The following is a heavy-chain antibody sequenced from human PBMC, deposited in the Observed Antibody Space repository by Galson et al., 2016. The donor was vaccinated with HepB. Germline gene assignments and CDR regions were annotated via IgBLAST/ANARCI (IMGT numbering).Heavy chain of an antibody. CDR2: IIPIFATA. D-gene: IGHD3-22*01. J-gene: IGHJ3*02. CDR3: ARPLRSYFDSSGYVSAFDI. V-gene: IGHV1-69*13. CDR1: GGTFSSHP. Sequence: SVKVSCKASGGTFSSHPINWVRQAPGQGLEWMGGIIPIFATANSAQKFQGRVTITAGESTTTAYMELSSLRSEDTAVYYCARPLRSYFDSSGYVSAFDIWGQGTMVTGSS.